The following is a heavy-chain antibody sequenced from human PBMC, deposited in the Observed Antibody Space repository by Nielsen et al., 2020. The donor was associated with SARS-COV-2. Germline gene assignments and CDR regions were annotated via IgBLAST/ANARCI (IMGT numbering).Heavy chain of an antibody. V-gene: IGHV3-48*04. CDR1: GFTFSSYS. CDR2: ISSSGSTI. J-gene: IGHJ4*02. Sequence: GGSLRLSCAASGFTFSSYSMNWVRQAPGKGLEWVSSISSSGSTIYYADSVKGRFTISRDNAKNSLYLQMNSLRAEDTAVYYCARERSRYYFDYWGQGTLVTVSS. CDR3: ARERSRYYFDY.